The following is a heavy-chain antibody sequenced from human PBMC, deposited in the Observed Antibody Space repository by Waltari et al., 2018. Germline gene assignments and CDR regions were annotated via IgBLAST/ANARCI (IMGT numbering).Heavy chain of an antibody. Sequence: QVQLQESGPGLVKPSQTLSLTCTVSGGSISSGSYYWNWIRQPAGKALEWIGRFYISGPTNFTPSLKSRVTILVDTSKNQFSLRLSSVTAADTAVYYCARFGWDAFDIWGQGTLVTVSS. CDR1: GGSISSGSYY. V-gene: IGHV4-61*02. CDR2: FYISGPT. D-gene: IGHD3-10*01. CDR3: ARFGWDAFDI. J-gene: IGHJ3*02.